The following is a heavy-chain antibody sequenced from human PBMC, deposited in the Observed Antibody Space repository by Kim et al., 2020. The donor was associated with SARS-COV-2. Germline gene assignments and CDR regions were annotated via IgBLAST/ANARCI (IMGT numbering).Heavy chain of an antibody. D-gene: IGHD1-26*01. CDR3: ARLPVGATGWFDP. V-gene: IGHV1-69*02. J-gene: IGHJ5*02. Sequence: YAKKCQGRVTITADKSTSTAYMELSSLRSEDTAVYYCARLPVGATGWFDPWGQGTLVTVSS.